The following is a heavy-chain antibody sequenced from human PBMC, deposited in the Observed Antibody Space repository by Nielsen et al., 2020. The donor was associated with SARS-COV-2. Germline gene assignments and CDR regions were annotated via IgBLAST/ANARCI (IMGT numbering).Heavy chain of an antibody. D-gene: IGHD6-13*01. CDR1: GFTFSTYG. J-gene: IGHJ4*02. CDR3: VRDFSRATPGTAPFDY. CDR2: ISSGSGYI. V-gene: IGHV3-21*01. Sequence: GGSLRLSCAASGFTFSTYGMNWVRQAPGKGLEWVSSISSGSGYIHYADSVKGRFTISRDNAKNSLFLQLNSLRVEDTAVYYCVRDFSRATPGTAPFDYWGQGTLVTVSS.